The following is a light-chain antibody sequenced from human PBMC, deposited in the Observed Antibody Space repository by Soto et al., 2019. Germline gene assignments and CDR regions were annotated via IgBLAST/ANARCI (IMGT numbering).Light chain of an antibody. CDR1: QSISSY. V-gene: IGKV1-39*01. J-gene: IGKJ3*01. CDR2: AAS. CDR3: QQYADSLS. Sequence: DIQMTQSPSSLSASVGDRVTITCRASQSISSYLNWYQQKPGKAPKLLIYAASSLQSGVPSRFSGSGSGTDFTLTISRLEPEDFAVFYCQQYADSLSFGPGTKVDIK.